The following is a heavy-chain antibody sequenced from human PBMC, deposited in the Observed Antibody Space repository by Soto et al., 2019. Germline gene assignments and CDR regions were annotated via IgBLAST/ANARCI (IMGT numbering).Heavy chain of an antibody. D-gene: IGHD2-2*01. V-gene: IGHV1-3*01. CDR2: INAGNGNT. Sequence: QVQLVQSGAEVKKPGASVKVSCKASGYTFTSYAMHWVRQAPGQRLEWMGWINAGNGNTKYSQKFQGRVTITRDTSACTAYMELSSLRSEDAAVYYCPRAPPRGHRNLVVVPAASYGMDVWGQGTTVTVSS. CDR1: GYTFTSYA. CDR3: PRAPPRGHRNLVVVPAASYGMDV. J-gene: IGHJ6*02.